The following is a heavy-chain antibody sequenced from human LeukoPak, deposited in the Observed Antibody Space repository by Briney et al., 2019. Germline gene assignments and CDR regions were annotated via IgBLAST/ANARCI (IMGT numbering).Heavy chain of an antibody. V-gene: IGHV3-23*01. CDR1: GFTFDDYA. Sequence: GGSLRLSCVASGFTFDDYAMYWVRQAPGKGLDRVSAISGSGGSTYYADSVKGRFTISRDNSKNTLYLQMNSLRAEDTAVYYCAKVGYYYDSSGANTDYWGQGTLVTVSS. J-gene: IGHJ4*02. CDR2: ISGSGGST. D-gene: IGHD3-22*01. CDR3: AKVGYYYDSSGANTDY.